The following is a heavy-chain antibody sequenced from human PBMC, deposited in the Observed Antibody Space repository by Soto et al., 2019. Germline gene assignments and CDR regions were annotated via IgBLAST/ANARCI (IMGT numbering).Heavy chain of an antibody. J-gene: IGHJ6*02. CDR1: GFTFSSYS. CDR2: ISSSSSYI. V-gene: IGHV3-21*01. Sequence: PGGSLRLSCAASGFTFSSYSMNWVRQAPGKGLEWVSSISSSSSYIYYADSVKGRFTISRDNAKNSLYLQMNSLRAEDTAVYYCARDLGGSMDSSSWYVGDYYYGMDVGGQGTTVTVSS. CDR3: ARDLGGSMDSSSWYVGDYYYGMDV. D-gene: IGHD6-13*01.